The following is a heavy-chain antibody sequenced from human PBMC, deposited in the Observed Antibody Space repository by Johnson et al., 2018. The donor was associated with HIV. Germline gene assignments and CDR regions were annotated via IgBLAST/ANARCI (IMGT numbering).Heavy chain of an antibody. Sequence: VQLVESGGGLIHPGGSLRLSCAASGFTFNNYAMHWVRPAPGKGLEWVANIKQDGSEKYYVDSVKGRFTISRDNAKNSLYLQMNSLRAEDTAVYYCARIKVGAFDMWGQGTMVTVSS. V-gene: IGHV3-7*03. D-gene: IGHD1-26*01. CDR1: GFTFNNYA. J-gene: IGHJ3*02. CDR2: IKQDGSEK. CDR3: ARIKVGAFDM.